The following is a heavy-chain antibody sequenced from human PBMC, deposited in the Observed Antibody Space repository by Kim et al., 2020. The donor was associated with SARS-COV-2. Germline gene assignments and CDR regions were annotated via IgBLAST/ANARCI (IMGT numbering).Heavy chain of an antibody. D-gene: IGHD3-10*01. V-gene: IGHV4-31*03. CDR3: ARGAPMVRGVISGPLDY. Sequence: SETLSLTCTVSGGSISSGGYYWSWIRQHPGKGLEWIGYIYYSGSTYYNPSLKSRVTISVDTSKNQFSLKLSSVTAADTAVYYCARGAPMVRGVISGPLDYWGQGTLVTVSS. CDR1: GGSISSGGYY. J-gene: IGHJ4*02. CDR2: IYYSGST.